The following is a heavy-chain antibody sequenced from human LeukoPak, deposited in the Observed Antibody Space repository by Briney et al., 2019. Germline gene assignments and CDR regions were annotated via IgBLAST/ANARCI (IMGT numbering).Heavy chain of an antibody. Sequence: DASAKVYCKSSGYTFTSYGVSWVRRAPGQGIEWMGWISAYNGNTNYAQKLQGRVTMTTDTSTSTAYMELRSLRSDDTAVYYCARMGGIAAAGTEYFQHWGQGTLVTVSS. V-gene: IGHV1-18*01. CDR3: ARMGGIAAAGTEYFQH. CDR2: ISAYNGNT. J-gene: IGHJ1*01. CDR1: GYTFTSYG. D-gene: IGHD6-13*01.